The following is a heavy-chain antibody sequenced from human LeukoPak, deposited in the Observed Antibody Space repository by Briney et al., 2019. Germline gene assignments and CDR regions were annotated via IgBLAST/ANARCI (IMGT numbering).Heavy chain of an antibody. D-gene: IGHD3-10*01. Sequence: SETLSPTCTVYGGSISCSSYYRGWPRQPPGKGLEWIASIYCSGCTYYNPSLKSRVTISVDTSKTQFSLKLSSVTAADTAVYYCARTRYYYNSRSYGAPYYFDYWGQGTLVTVSS. CDR2: IYCSGCT. CDR1: GGSISCSSYY. J-gene: IGHJ4*02. V-gene: IGHV4-39*01. CDR3: ARTRYYYNSRSYGAPYYFDY.